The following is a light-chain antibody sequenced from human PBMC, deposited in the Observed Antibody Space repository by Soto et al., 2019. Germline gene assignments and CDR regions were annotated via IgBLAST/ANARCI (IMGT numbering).Light chain of an antibody. Sequence: QSALTQPRSVSGSPGQSVTISCTGTSSDVGGYNYVSWYQQHPGKAPKLIIYDVSKRPSGVPDRFSGSKSGNTASLPISGLQAEDEADYYCCSYAGSSVVLGGGTKVTVL. CDR2: DVS. CDR3: CSYAGSSVV. CDR1: SSDVGGYNY. J-gene: IGLJ2*01. V-gene: IGLV2-11*01.